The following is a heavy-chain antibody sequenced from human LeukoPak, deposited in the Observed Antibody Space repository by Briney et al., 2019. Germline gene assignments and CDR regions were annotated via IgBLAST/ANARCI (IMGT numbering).Heavy chain of an antibody. CDR3: ARSEYDILTGYYLLPFDY. J-gene: IGHJ4*02. D-gene: IGHD3-9*01. CDR2: IIPIFGTA. Sequence: SVKVSCKASGGTFSSYAISWVRQAPGQGLEWMGGIIPIFGTANYAQKFQGRVTITADESTSTAYMELSSLRSEDTAVYYRARSEYDILTGYYLLPFDYWGQGTLVAVSS. V-gene: IGHV1-69*01. CDR1: GGTFSSYA.